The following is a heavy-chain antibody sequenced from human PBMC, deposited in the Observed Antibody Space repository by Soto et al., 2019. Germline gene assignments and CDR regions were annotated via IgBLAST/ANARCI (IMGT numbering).Heavy chain of an antibody. J-gene: IGHJ3*02. CDR3: ARSHSGSYYLDGFDI. CDR2: IFPHDSDT. D-gene: IGHD1-26*01. V-gene: IGHV5-51*04. Sequence: GESLKISCTGSGYSFTSYWIGWVRQMPGKGLEWMGIIFPHDSDTRYSPSFQGQVTLSADKPISTAYLQWSSLKASDTAMYYCARSHSGSYYLDGFDIWGQGTMVTVSS. CDR1: GYSFTSYW.